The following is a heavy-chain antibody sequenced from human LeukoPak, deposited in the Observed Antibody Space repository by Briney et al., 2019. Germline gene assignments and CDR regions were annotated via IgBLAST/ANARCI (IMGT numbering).Heavy chain of an antibody. D-gene: IGHD3-22*01. V-gene: IGHV1-18*01. CDR1: GYTFTSYG. Sequence: ASVKVSCKASGYTFTSYGISWVRQAPGQGLEWMGWISAYNGNTNYAQNLQGRVTMTTDTSTSTVYMELRSLRSDDTAVYYCARGSPPRRNYDSRGYYSYYFDYWGQGTLVTVSS. J-gene: IGHJ4*02. CDR2: ISAYNGNT. CDR3: ARGSPPRRNYDSRGYYSYYFDY.